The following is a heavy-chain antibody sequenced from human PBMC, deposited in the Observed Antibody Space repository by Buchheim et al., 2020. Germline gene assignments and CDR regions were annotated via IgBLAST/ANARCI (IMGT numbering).Heavy chain of an antibody. CDR1: GFTFSSYA. CDR2: ISYDGSNK. CDR3: ARVQVAGTYYYYYGMDV. D-gene: IGHD6-19*01. V-gene: IGHV3-30-3*01. Sequence: QVQLVESGGGVVQPGRSLRLSCAASGFTFSSYAMHWVRQAPGKGLEWVAVISYDGSNKYYADSVKGRFTISTDNSKNTLYLQMNSLRAEDTAVYYCARVQVAGTYYYYYGMDVWGQGTT. J-gene: IGHJ6*02.